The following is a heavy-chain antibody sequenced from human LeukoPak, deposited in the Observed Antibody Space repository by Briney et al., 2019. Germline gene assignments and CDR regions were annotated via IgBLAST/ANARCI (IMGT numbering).Heavy chain of an antibody. CDR2: ISSSGSTI. V-gene: IGHV3-48*03. CDR3: ARYCSSTSCYYYYYYYMDV. CDR1: GFTFSSYE. D-gene: IGHD2-2*01. Sequence: GGSLRLSCAASGFTFSSYEMNWVRQAPGKGLEWVSYISSSGSTIYYADSVKGRFTISRDNAKDSLYLQMNSLRAEDTAVYYCARYCSSTSCYYYYYYYMDVWGKGTTVTIS. J-gene: IGHJ6*03.